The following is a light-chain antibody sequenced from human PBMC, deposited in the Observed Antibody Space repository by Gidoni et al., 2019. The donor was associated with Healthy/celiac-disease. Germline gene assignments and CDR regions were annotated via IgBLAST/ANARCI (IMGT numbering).Light chain of an antibody. Sequence: PSTLSASVRESVTKTCRASQGIRNDLGWYRKKPGKAPRRLIYAASRLKSGVPTKFSGRGSGTEFTLTISSLKPKDLATYYGLQHKGYPWTFGQXTKVEIK. CDR2: AAS. CDR3: LQHKGYPWT. J-gene: IGKJ1*01. V-gene: IGKV1-17*01. CDR1: QGIRND.